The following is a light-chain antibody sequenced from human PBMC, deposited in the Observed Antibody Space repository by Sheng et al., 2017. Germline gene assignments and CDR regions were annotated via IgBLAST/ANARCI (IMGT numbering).Light chain of an antibody. CDR2: KAS. V-gene: IGKV1-5*03. CDR1: QGISSW. J-gene: IGKJ3*01. Sequence: DIQMTQSPSTLSASVGDRVTITCRASQGISSWLAWYQQKPGKAPKLLIYKASNLESGVPSRLSGSGSGTEFTLTINSLQPDDSATYYCLQDYNYPFTFGPGTKVDIK. CDR3: LQDYNYPFT.